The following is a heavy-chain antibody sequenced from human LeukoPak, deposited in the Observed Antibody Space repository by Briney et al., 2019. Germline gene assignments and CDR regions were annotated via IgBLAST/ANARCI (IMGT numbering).Heavy chain of an antibody. J-gene: IGHJ4*02. CDR1: GGSISSYY. D-gene: IGHD6-19*01. V-gene: IGHV4-34*01. CDR2: INHSGST. CDR3: ARGYDSSGWYDFDY. Sequence: SETLSLTCTVSGGSISSYYWSWIRQPPGKGLEWIGEINHSGSTNYNPSLKSRVTISVDTSKNQFSLKLSSVTAADTAVYYCARGYDSSGWYDFDYWGQGTLVTVSS.